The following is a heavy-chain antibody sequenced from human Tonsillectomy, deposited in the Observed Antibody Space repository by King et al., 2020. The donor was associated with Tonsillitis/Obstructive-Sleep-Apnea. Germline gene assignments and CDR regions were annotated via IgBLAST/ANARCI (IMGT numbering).Heavy chain of an antibody. CDR2: IFSNDEK. V-gene: IGHV2-26*01. J-gene: IGHJ4*02. CDR1: GVSLSNARMG. Sequence: TLKESGPVLVKPTETFTLTCTVSGVSLSNARMGVIWIRHPPGKALEWLAHIFSNDEKYYRNSLKSRPTNSKDTSKSQVVLTMTNMDPVDTATYYCARKNDFWSGSVTYFAYWGQGTLVTVSS. CDR3: ARKNDFWSGSVTYFAY. D-gene: IGHD3-3*01.